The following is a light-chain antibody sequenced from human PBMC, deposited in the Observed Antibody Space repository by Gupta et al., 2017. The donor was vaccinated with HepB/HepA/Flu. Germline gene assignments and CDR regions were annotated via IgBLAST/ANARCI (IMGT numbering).Light chain of an antibody. J-gene: IGLJ2*01. CDR3: SSYKSSSTKGV. CDR2: EVS. V-gene: IGLV2-14*01. CDR1: SSDVGGYNY. Sequence: QSALTQPASVSGSPGQSITISCTGTSSDVGGYNYVSWYQQHPGKAPKLMMYEVSNRPSGVSNRFSGSKSGNTASLTISGLQAEDEADYYCSSYKSSSTKGVFGGGTKLTVL.